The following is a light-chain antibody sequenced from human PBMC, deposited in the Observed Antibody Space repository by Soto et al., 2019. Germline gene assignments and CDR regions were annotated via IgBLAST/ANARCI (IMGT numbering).Light chain of an antibody. J-gene: IGLJ2*01. CDR1: SSNIGAGYD. CDR3: QSYDSSLSAVAVV. CDR2: GNS. V-gene: IGLV1-40*01. Sequence: QSVLTQPPSVSGAPGQRVTISCTGSSSNIGAGYDVHWYQQLPGTAPKLLIYGNSNRPSGVPDRFSGSKSGTSASLAITGLQAEDEADYYCQSYDSSLSAVAVVFGGGTKVTVL.